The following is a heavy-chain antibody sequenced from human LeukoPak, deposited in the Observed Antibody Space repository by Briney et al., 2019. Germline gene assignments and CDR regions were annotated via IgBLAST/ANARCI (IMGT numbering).Heavy chain of an antibody. CDR2: ISWNSGSI. V-gene: IGHV3-9*03. CDR1: GFSFSVYW. CDR3: AKGLVGSSIADFFDY. D-gene: IGHD6-6*01. J-gene: IGHJ4*02. Sequence: GGSLRLSCAASGFSFSVYWMHWVRQAPGKGLEWVSGISWNSGSIGYADSVKGRFTISRDNAKNSLYLQMNSLRGEDMALYYCAKGLVGSSIADFFDYWGQGILVTVSS.